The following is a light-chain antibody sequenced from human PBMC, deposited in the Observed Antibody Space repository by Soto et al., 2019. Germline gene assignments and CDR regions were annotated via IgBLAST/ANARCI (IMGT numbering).Light chain of an antibody. CDR3: QQYGSSPKT. Sequence: EIVLTQSPGTLSLSPGERVTLSCRGSQSVSSSYLAWYQQKLGQAPRLLIYGASSRATGIPDRFSGSGSGTDFTLTISRLEPEDFAVYYCQQYGSSPKTFGQGTKVEIK. CDR2: GAS. V-gene: IGKV3-20*01. J-gene: IGKJ1*01. CDR1: QSVSSSY.